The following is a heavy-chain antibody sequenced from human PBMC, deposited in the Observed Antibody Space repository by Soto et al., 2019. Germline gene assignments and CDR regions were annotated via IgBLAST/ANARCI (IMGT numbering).Heavy chain of an antibody. Sequence: QVVLEQSGGEVKKPGASVKVSCKASGYTFSGYSITWVRQAHGQGLEWLGRISGYNGNTNYARTLRGRLTLTTDTSTSTAYMELRSLTSDDTAVYYCARDVFCGGAPACPDMDVWGQGTTVTLSS. J-gene: IGHJ6*02. CDR3: ARDVFCGGAPACPDMDV. D-gene: IGHD2-21*01. CDR2: ISGYNGNT. V-gene: IGHV1-18*04. CDR1: GYTFSGYS.